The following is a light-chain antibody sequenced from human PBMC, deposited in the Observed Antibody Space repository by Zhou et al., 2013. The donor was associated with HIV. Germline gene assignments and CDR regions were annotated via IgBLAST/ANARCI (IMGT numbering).Light chain of an antibody. CDR1: QGIANY. CDR2: GAS. Sequence: DIQMTQSPSSLSASVGDRVTINCRASQGIANYLAWYQQRPGKAPKLLIYGASTLQLGVPSRFSGSGSGTDFTLTISRLEPEDFAVYYCQQSDTSSSWTFGQGTKVEIK. CDR3: QQSDTSSSWT. V-gene: IGKV1-27*01. J-gene: IGKJ1*01.